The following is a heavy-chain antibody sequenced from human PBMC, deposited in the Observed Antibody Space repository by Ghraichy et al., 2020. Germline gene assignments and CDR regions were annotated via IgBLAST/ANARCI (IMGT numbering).Heavy chain of an antibody. CDR1: GDSVSSNSAA. J-gene: IGHJ4*02. Sequence: SQTLSLTCAISGDSVSSNSAAWSWIRQSPSRGLEWLGRTYYRSQWYTDYAVSVKSRITINPDTSKNQFSLQLNSVTPEDAAVYYCARGSYNSTWSWGQGTLVTVSS. D-gene: IGHD6-13*01. CDR2: TYYRSQWYT. V-gene: IGHV6-1*01. CDR3: ARGSYNSTWS.